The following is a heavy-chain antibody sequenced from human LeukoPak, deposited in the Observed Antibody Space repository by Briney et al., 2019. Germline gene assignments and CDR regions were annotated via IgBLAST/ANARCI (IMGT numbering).Heavy chain of an antibody. J-gene: IGHJ4*02. D-gene: IGHD3-3*01. CDR3: ARGTVRDFWCDF. Sequence: PGGSLRLSCAASGFNVSSNYMSWVRQAPGKGLEWVSVIYSGGSTYYADSVKGRSTISRDNSKNTLHLQMNSLRAEDTAVYYCARGTVRDFWCDFWGQGTLVTVSS. CDR1: GFNVSSNY. V-gene: IGHV3-53*01. CDR2: IYSGGST.